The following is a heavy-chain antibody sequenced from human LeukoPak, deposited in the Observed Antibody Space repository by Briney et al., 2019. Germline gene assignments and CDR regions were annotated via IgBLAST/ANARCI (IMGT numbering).Heavy chain of an antibody. CDR2: ISVGGGST. CDR3: AKLSLTSGWYYFDS. CDR1: GFTFSEYA. Sequence: GGSLRLSCVASGFTFSEYAMSWVRQAPGKGLDWVSAISVGGGSTYYADFVKGRFAISRDDSENTLYLQMNSLRAEDAAVYYCAKLSLTSGWYYFDSWGQGTLVTVSS. J-gene: IGHJ4*02. D-gene: IGHD6-19*01. V-gene: IGHV3-23*01.